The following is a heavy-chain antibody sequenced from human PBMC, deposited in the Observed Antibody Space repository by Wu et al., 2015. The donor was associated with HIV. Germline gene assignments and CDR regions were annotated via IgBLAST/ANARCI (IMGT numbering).Heavy chain of an antibody. Sequence: QVQLVQSGAEVKKPGASVKVSCKASGYTFTGYYMHWVRQAPGQGLEWMGWINPNSGGTNYAQKFQGRVTMTRDTSISTAYMELSRLRSDDTAVYYCARVGCSTTSCWYYFDYWGQGTLVTVSS. CDR1: GYTFTGYY. CDR2: INPNSGGT. V-gene: IGHV1-2*02. CDR3: ARVGCSTTSCWYYFDY. J-gene: IGHJ4*02. D-gene: IGHD2-2*01.